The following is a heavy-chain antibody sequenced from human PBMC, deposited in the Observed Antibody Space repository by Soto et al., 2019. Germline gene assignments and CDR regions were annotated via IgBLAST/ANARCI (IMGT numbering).Heavy chain of an antibody. Sequence: SETLSLTCTVSGGSISSRGYYWGWIRQPPGKGLEWIGTIYYSGSTYYNPSLKSRVTISVDTSKNQFSLKLSSVTAADTAVYYCASVRRGGYDSLRYYYGMDVWGQGTTVTVSS. CDR3: ASVRRGGYDSLRYYYGMDV. CDR2: IYYSGST. J-gene: IGHJ6*02. D-gene: IGHD5-12*01. V-gene: IGHV4-39*01. CDR1: GGSISSRGYY.